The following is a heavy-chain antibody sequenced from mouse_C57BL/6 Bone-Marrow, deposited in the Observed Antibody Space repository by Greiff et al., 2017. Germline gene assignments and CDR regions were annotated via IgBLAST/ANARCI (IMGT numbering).Heavy chain of an antibody. D-gene: IGHD3-2*02. Sequence: EVKLVESGGGLVKPGGSLKLSCAASGFTFSDYGMHWVRQAPEKGLEWVAYISSGSSTIYYADTVKGRFTISRDNAKNTLFLQRTSLRSEDTAMSYWARQSSSGWFGYWGQGTLVTVAA. J-gene: IGHJ3*01. CDR3: ARQSSSGWFGY. CDR2: ISSGSSTI. CDR1: GFTFSDYG. V-gene: IGHV5-17*01.